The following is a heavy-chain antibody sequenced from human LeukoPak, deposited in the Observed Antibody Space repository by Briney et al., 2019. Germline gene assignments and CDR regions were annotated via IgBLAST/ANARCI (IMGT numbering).Heavy chain of an antibody. J-gene: IGHJ4*02. D-gene: IGHD3-10*01. CDR2: IYHSGST. CDR1: GGSISSSNW. V-gene: IGHV4-4*02. Sequence: PSETLSLTCAVSGGSISSSNWWSWVRQLPGKGLEWIGEIYHSGSTNYNPSLKSRVTISVDKSKNQFSLKLSSVTAADTAVYYCARGHPVVRGVIIHWGQGTLVTVSS. CDR3: ARGHPVVRGVIIH.